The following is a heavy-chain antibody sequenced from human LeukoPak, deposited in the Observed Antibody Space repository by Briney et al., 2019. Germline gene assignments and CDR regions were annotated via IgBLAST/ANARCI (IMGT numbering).Heavy chain of an antibody. CDR1: GGSISSYY. J-gene: IGHJ4*02. D-gene: IGHD6-6*01. V-gene: IGHV4-59*01. Sequence: SETLSLTCSVSGGSISSYYWSWIRQPPGKGLEWIGYIYYSGSTNYNPSLKSRVTISVDTSKNQFSLKLSSVTAADTAVYYCASIAARSSVAVDYWGQGTLVTVSS. CDR2: IYYSGST. CDR3: ASIAARSSVAVDY.